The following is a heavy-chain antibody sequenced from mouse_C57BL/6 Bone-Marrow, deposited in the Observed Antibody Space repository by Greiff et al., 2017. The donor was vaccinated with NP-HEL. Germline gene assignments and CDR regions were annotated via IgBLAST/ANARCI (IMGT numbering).Heavy chain of an antibody. CDR3: TELAGNAMDY. J-gene: IGHJ4*01. CDR1: GFTFSNYW. Sequence: EVKLMESGGGLVQPGGSMKLSCVASGFTFSNYWMNWVRQSPEKGLEWVAQIRLKSDNYATHYAESVKGRFTISRDDSKSSVYLQMNNLRAEDTGIYYCTELAGNAMDYWGQGTSVTVSS. D-gene: IGHD6-1*01. CDR2: IRLKSDNYAT. V-gene: IGHV6-3*01.